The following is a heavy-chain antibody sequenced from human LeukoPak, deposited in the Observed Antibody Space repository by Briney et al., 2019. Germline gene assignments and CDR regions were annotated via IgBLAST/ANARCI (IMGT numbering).Heavy chain of an antibody. CDR2: ISGSGGST. CDR1: GFTFSNYA. CDR3: TKGTIWLPFDY. V-gene: IGHV3-23*01. Sequence: GGSLRLSCAASGFTFSNYAMSWARQAPGKELEWVYAISGSGGSTYYADSVKGRFTISRDNSKNTLYLQMNSLRAEDTAVYYCTKGTIWLPFDYWGQGTLVTVSS. D-gene: IGHD5-18*01. J-gene: IGHJ4*02.